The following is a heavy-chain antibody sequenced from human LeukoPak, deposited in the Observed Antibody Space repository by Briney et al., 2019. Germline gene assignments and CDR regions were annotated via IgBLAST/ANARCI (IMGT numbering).Heavy chain of an antibody. Sequence: QPGGSLRLSCAASGFTFSSYWMHWVRQAPGKGLVWASRINSDGSSTSYADSVKGRFTISRDNAKNTLYLQMNSLRAEDTAVYYCARDAGFGYYDSSGYYYDYWGQGTLVTVSS. CDR2: INSDGSST. J-gene: IGHJ4*02. V-gene: IGHV3-74*01. CDR1: GFTFSSYW. CDR3: ARDAGFGYYDSSGYYYDY. D-gene: IGHD3-22*01.